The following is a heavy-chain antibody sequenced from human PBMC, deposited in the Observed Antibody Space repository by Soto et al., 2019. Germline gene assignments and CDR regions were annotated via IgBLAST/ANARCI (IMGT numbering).Heavy chain of an antibody. CDR2: ISGSGGST. Sequence: EVQLLXSGGGLVQPGGSLXLSCAASGFTFSSYAMSWVRQAPGKGLEWVSAISGSGGSTYYADSVKGRFTXXXXXSKXXXXXXXXXXXXXXXXXXXXXXXMXGYXGYDXRGGXXGYWGQGTLVTVSS. J-gene: IGHJ4*02. D-gene: IGHD5-12*01. CDR3: XXXMXGYXGYDXRGGXXGY. CDR1: GFTFSSYA. V-gene: IGHV3-23*01.